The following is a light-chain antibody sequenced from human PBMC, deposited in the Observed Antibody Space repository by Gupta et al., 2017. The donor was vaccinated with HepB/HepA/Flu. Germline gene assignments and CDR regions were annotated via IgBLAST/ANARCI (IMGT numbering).Light chain of an antibody. CDR2: GAS. Sequence: EVVLTQSPATLSLSPGERATLSCRASQDIRITYLAWYQEKPGQAPRLLIYGASNRATDIPVRFSGSGSGTDFTLTISRREPEDFAVYYCHHDDSTPFTFGQGTQVEIK. CDR1: QDIRITY. CDR3: HHDDSTPFT. V-gene: IGKV3-20*01. J-gene: IGKJ5*01.